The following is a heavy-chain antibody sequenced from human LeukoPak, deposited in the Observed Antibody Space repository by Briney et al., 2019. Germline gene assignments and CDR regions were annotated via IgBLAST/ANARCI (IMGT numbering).Heavy chain of an antibody. V-gene: IGHV3-48*01. CDR3: AREGSDFWSGYSKGYFDY. CDR2: IGSSVSTG. CDR1: GFTFSSYS. J-gene: IGHJ4*02. D-gene: IGHD3-3*01. Sequence: GGSLRLSCAVSGFTFSSYSMNWVRRAPGKGLEWVSYIGSSVSTGYYADSVKGRFTISRDNGKHSLYLQMNSLRAEDTAVYYCAREGSDFWSGYSKGYFDYWGRGTLVTVSS.